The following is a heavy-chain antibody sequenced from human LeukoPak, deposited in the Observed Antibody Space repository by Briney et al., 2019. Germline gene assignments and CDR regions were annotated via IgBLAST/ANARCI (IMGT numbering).Heavy chain of an antibody. V-gene: IGHV1-18*01. Sequence: ASVKVSCKASGYTFTNYGISWVRQAPGHGLEWMGWISAYNGDTKYAQKLQGRVTMTTDTSTSTAYMELRSLRSDDTAVYYCARLRIVYRWFDPWGQGTLVTVSS. J-gene: IGHJ5*02. CDR2: ISAYNGDT. D-gene: IGHD3-22*01. CDR1: GYTFTNYG. CDR3: ARLRIVYRWFDP.